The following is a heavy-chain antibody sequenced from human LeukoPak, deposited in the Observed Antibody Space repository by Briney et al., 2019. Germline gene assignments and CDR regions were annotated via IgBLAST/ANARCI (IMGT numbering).Heavy chain of an antibody. D-gene: IGHD3-22*01. CDR1: GYTFTGYY. J-gene: IGHJ3*02. Sequence: AASVKVSCKASGYTFTGYYMHWVRQAPGQGLEWMGWINPNSGGTNYAQKFQGRVTMTRDTSISTAYMELSRLRSDDTAVYYGARDFPMILDRGAIDAFDIWGQGTMVTVSS. V-gene: IGHV1-2*02. CDR2: INPNSGGT. CDR3: ARDFPMILDRGAIDAFDI.